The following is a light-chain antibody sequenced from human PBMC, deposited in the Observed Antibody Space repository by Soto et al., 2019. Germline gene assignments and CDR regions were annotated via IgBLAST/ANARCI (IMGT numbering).Light chain of an antibody. V-gene: IGKV1-5*01. J-gene: IGKJ1*01. Sequence: IQITQSPSTLSASVGDRVTITCRASQTIINWLAWYQQKPGKAPKLLIYDASSLQSGVPSRFSGIGSGTEFTLTISSLQPEDFATYYCQQYNNYWTFGQGTKVDIK. CDR3: QQYNNYWT. CDR1: QTIINW. CDR2: DAS.